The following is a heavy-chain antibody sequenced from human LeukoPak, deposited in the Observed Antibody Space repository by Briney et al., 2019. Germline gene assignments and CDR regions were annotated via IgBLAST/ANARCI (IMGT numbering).Heavy chain of an antibody. Sequence: GASVKVSCKASGYTFTCYYMHWVRQAPGQGLEWMGWINPNSGGTNYAQKFQGRVTMTRDTSISTAYMELSRLRSDDTAVSYCARAEATYSYFRIYESSFDYWGQGTLVTVSS. D-gene: IGHD5-18*01. CDR2: INPNSGGT. CDR1: GYTFTCYY. V-gene: IGHV1-2*02. CDR3: ARAEATYSYFRIYESSFDY. J-gene: IGHJ4*02.